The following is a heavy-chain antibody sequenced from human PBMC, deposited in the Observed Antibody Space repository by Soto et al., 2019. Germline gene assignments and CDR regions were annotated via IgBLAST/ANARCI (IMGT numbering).Heavy chain of an antibody. J-gene: IGHJ6*03. V-gene: IGHV4-34*01. CDR2: INHSGST. CDR1: GGSFSGYY. Sequence: SSETLSLTCAVYGGSFSGYYWSWIRQPPGKGLEWIGEINHSGSTNYNPSLKSRVTISVDTSKNQFSLKLSSVTAADTAVYYCARAPIPGTYYYMDVWGKGTTVTVSS. D-gene: IGHD1-1*01. CDR3: ARAPIPGTYYYMDV.